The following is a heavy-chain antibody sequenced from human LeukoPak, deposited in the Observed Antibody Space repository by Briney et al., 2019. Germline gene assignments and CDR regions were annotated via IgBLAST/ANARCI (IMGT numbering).Heavy chain of an antibody. CDR1: GFTFDDYA. CDR3: AKDRGLYDILTGFDY. J-gene: IGHJ4*02. V-gene: IGHV3-9*01. Sequence: RSGGSLRLSCAASGFTFDDYAMHWVRQAPGKGLEWVSGISWNSGSIGYADSVKGRFTISRDNAKNSLYLQMSSLRAEDTALYYCAKDRGLYDILTGFDYWGQGTLVTVSS. CDR2: ISWNSGSI. D-gene: IGHD3-9*01.